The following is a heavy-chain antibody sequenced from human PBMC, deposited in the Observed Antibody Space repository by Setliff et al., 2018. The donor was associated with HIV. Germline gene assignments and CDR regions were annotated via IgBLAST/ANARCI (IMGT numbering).Heavy chain of an antibody. CDR2: ISYSENI. J-gene: IGHJ4*02. D-gene: IGHD6-25*01. CDR3: ARVLPYNSALDN. Sequence: SETLSLTCTVSGGYISGSSHYWGWIRQPPGKGLEWIGSISYSENIYYNPSLKSRVTISADTSKKQFSLKLSSVTAADTAVYYCARVLPYNSALDNWGQGTLVTVSS. V-gene: IGHV4-39*01. CDR1: GGYISGSSHY.